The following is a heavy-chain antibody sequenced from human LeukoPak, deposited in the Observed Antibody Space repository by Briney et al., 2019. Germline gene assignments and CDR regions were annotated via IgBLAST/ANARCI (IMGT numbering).Heavy chain of an antibody. CDR2: ISGSGGST. J-gene: IGHJ5*02. Sequence: PGGSLRLSCAASGFTFSSYAMSWVRQAPGKGLEWVSAISGSGGSTYYADSVKGRFTISRDNAKNSLYLQMNSLKAEDTAVYYCARAGIDFWSENWFDPWGQGTLVTVSS. V-gene: IGHV3-23*01. CDR3: ARAGIDFWSENWFDP. CDR1: GFTFSSYA. D-gene: IGHD3-3*01.